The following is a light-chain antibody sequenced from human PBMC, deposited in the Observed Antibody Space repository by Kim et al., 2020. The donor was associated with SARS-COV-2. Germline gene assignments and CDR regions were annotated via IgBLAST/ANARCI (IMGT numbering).Light chain of an antibody. V-gene: IGKV1-27*01. CDR3: QKSTGAPYT. J-gene: IGKJ2*01. Sequence: SASAGDTVTIACRASQGISNYLAWYQQKPGNTPNLLIHSASTLQSGVPSRFSGSGSGTDFTLTITGLQPEDVATYYCQKSTGAPYTFGQGTKLEIK. CDR1: QGISNY. CDR2: SAS.